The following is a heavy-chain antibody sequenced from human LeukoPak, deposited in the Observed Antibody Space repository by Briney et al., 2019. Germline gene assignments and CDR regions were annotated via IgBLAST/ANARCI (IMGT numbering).Heavy chain of an antibody. D-gene: IGHD3-22*01. Sequence: GASVKVSCKASGYTFTSYYLHRVRQAPGQGLVWMGIINPSGDSTSYAQKFQGRVTMTRDTSTSTVYMELSSLRSEDTAVYYCARGDYYDSSGYCFDYWGQGTLVTVSS. CDR1: GYTFTSYY. CDR3: ARGDYYDSSGYCFDY. CDR2: INPSGDST. J-gene: IGHJ4*02. V-gene: IGHV1-46*01.